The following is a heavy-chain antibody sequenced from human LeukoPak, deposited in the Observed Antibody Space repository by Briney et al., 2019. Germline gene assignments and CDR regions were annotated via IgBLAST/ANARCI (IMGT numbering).Heavy chain of an antibody. D-gene: IGHD2/OR15-2a*01. CDR1: GFSSNSG. Sequence: GGSLRLSCEASGFSSNSGMYWVRQAPGKGLEWVAFISYDGSNAYYGDSVKGRFSISRDDSKNTLYLQMNSLRAVDTAVYYCAKDLNSRWSLDYWGQGTLVTVSS. CDR3: AKDLNSRWSLDY. CDR2: ISYDGSNA. V-gene: IGHV3-30*18. J-gene: IGHJ4*02.